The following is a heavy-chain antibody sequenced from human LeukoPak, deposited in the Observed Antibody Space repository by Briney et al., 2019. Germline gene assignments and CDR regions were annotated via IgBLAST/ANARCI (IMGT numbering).Heavy chain of an antibody. Sequence: GASVKVSCKASGYTFTGYYMHWVRQAPGQGLEWMGWINPNSGGTNYAQKFQGRVTMTRDTSISTAYMELSRLRSDDTAVYYCARDSIGPYYYGSGRNFDYWGQGTLVTVSS. CDR1: GYTFTGYY. V-gene: IGHV1-2*02. J-gene: IGHJ4*02. CDR3: ARDSIGPYYYGSGRNFDY. D-gene: IGHD3-10*01. CDR2: INPNSGGT.